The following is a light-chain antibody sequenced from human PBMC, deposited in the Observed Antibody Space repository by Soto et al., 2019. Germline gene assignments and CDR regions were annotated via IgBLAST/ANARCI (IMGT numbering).Light chain of an antibody. CDR2: KAS. V-gene: IGKV1-5*03. Sequence: DIQMTQSPSTLSASVGDRVTITCRASQSSSRWLAWYQQRPGKAPNLLIYKASSLEGGVPSRFSGSASGTEFTLNISSLQPDDFATYYCLQYNSYPLTFGGGTKVEIK. CDR3: LQYNSYPLT. J-gene: IGKJ4*01. CDR1: QSSSRW.